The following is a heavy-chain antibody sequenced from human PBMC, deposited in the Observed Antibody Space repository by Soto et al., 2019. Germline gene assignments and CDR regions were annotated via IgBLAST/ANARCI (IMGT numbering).Heavy chain of an antibody. J-gene: IGHJ4*02. Sequence: PSETLSLTCTVSGGSITSAGYYWTWIRQHPGKGLEWIACIYYSGTTSYSPSLRSRLTISVDTSKSQFSLKLTSVTAADTAVYYCASKNQGVALASYLASSGQGTQGTGSS. D-gene: IGHD3-16*01. CDR3: ASKNQGVALASYLAS. V-gene: IGHV4-31*03. CDR2: IYYSGTT. CDR1: GGSITSAGYY.